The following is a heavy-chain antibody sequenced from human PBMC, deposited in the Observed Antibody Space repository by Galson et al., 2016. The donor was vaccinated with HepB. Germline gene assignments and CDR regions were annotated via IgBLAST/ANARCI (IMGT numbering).Heavy chain of an antibody. V-gene: IGHV3-15*01. CDR2: LKSQTDGGTI. CDR3: TTEGDYYYGMDV. Sequence: SLRLSCAASGFTFSNAWMSWVRQAPGKGLEWVGRLKSQTDGGTIDYAAPVKGRFTISRDDSKNTLYLQMNSLKTEDTAVYYCTTEGDYYYGMDVWGQGTTVTVSS. CDR1: GFTFSNAW. J-gene: IGHJ6*02.